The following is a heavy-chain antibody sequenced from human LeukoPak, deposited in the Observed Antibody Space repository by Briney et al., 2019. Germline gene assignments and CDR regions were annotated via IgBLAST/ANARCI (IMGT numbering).Heavy chain of an antibody. CDR2: IYWDDDK. CDR1: GGSISSYYW. V-gene: IGHV2-5*08. D-gene: IGHD6-6*01. CDR3: AHRAKQLAPYNWFDP. Sequence: TLSLTCTVSGGSISSYYWSWIRQPPGKALEWLALIYWDDDKRYSPSLKSRLTITKDTSKNQVVLTMTNMDPVDTATYYCAHRAKQLAPYNWFDPWGQGTLVTVSS. J-gene: IGHJ5*02.